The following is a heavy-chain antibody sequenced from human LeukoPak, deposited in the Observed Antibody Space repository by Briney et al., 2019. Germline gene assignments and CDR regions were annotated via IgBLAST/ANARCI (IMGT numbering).Heavy chain of an antibody. D-gene: IGHD6-13*01. CDR3: ARDRYSSSCPDY. CDR2: ISSSSTI. Sequence: GGSLRLSCAASGFTFSSYSMNWVRQAPGKGLEWVSYISSSSTIYYADSVKGRFTISRDNAKNSLYLQMNSLRDEDTAVYYCARDRYSSSCPDYWGQGTLVTVSS. V-gene: IGHV3-48*02. J-gene: IGHJ4*02. CDR1: GFTFSSYS.